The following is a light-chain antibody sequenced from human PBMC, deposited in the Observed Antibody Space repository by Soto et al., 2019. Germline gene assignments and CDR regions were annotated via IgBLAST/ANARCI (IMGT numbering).Light chain of an antibody. J-gene: IGKJ2*01. CDR3: QQYKSYST. V-gene: IGKV1-5*01. CDR2: DAS. Sequence: DIQMTQSPSSLSASVGDRVTITCRASQGIAKSLAWYQQKPGKAPKLLIYDASSLESGVPSRFSGSGSGTEFTLTISNLQPDDFATYYCQQYKSYSTFGQGTKVDIK. CDR1: QGIAKS.